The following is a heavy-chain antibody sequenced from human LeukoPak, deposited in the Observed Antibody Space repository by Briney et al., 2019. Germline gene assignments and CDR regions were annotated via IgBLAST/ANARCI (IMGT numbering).Heavy chain of an antibody. J-gene: IGHJ5*02. CDR2: IIPIFGTA. CDR1: GGTFSSYA. CDR3: AREYYDFWSGYNNWFDP. D-gene: IGHD3-3*01. V-gene: IGHV1-69*05. Sequence: GASVKVSCKASGGTFSSYAISWVRQAPGQGLEWMGGIIPIFGTANYAQKFQGRVTITTDESTSTAYMELSSLRSEDTAVYYCAREYYDFWSGYNNWFDPWGQGTLVTVSS.